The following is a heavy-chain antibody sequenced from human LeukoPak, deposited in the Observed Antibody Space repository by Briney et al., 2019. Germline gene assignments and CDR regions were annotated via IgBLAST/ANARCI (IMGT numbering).Heavy chain of an antibody. D-gene: IGHD6-13*01. V-gene: IGHV3-48*04. CDR1: GFTFSTYS. J-gene: IGHJ4*02. Sequence: GGSLRLSCAASGFTFSTYSMNWVRQAPGKGLEWVSAISSGGRTIYYADSVKGRFTISRDNAKNSLYLQMNSLKAEDTAICYCARAGYSSSWLLYWGQGTLVTVSS. CDR2: ISSGGRTI. CDR3: ARAGYSSSWLLY.